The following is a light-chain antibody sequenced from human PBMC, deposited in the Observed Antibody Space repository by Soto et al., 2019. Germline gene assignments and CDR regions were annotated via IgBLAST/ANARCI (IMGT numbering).Light chain of an antibody. J-gene: IGLJ1*01. V-gene: IGLV1-40*01. Sequence: QSVLTQPPSVSGAPGQMVTISCTGSSSNLGAGYDVHWYQQLPGAGPKLLIYGNTKRPSGVPDRFSGSKSGSSASLAITGLQAEDEADYYCQSYDSSLSGSYVFGSGTKVTVL. CDR3: QSYDSSLSGSYV. CDR2: GNT. CDR1: SSNLGAGYD.